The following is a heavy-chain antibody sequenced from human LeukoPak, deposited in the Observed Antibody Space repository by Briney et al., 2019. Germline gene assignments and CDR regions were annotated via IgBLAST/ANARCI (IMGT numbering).Heavy chain of an antibody. CDR1: SDSIYSSNYY. V-gene: IGHV4-39*01. Sequence: PSETLSLTCTVSSDSIYSSNYYWGWIRQPPGKGLEWIGSIYYSGSTYYNPSLKSRVTMSVDTPKNQLSLKLSSVTAADTAVYYCARHYYFGSGTYSPAYWGQGILVSVSS. J-gene: IGHJ4*02. CDR3: ARHYYFGSGTYSPAY. D-gene: IGHD3-10*01. CDR2: IYYSGST.